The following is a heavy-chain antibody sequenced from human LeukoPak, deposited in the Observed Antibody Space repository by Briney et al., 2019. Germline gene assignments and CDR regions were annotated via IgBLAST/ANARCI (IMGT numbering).Heavy chain of an antibody. CDR1: GYTFTSYG. CDR3: ARMGYCSSTSCYIGTY. D-gene: IGHD2-2*02. CDR2: ISAYNGNT. J-gene: IGHJ4*02. V-gene: IGHV1-18*01. Sequence: GASVKVSCKASGYTFTSYGISWVRQAPGQGLEWMGWISAYNGNTNYAQKLQGRVTMTTDTSTSTAYMELRSLRSDDTAVYYCARMGYCSSTSCYIGTYWGQGTLVTVSS.